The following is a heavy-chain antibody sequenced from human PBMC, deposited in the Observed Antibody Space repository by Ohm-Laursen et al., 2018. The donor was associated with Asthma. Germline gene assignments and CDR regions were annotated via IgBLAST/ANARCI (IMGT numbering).Heavy chain of an antibody. CDR1: GYTFTNYY. Sequence: GASVKVSCKVSGYTFTNYYMHWVRQAPGQGLEWMGVIYPRGGTPTYAQKFQGRVTMTRDTSTSTVYMELSSLRSEDTAVYYCARERTYWFDPWGQGTLVTVSS. V-gene: IGHV1-46*01. CDR2: IYPRGGTP. J-gene: IGHJ5*02. CDR3: ARERTYWFDP.